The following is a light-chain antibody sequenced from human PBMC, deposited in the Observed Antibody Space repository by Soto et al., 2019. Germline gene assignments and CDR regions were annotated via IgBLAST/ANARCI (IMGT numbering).Light chain of an antibody. Sequence: EIQMTQSPSTLSASVGDTVTITCRASQSFSNYLAWYQQKPGKAPKFLIYKASTLASGVPARFSGSGSGTEFTLTISSLQSDDFATYYCQQYNSYSWTFGQGTKVEIK. CDR3: QQYNSYSWT. V-gene: IGKV1-5*03. CDR1: QSFSNY. J-gene: IGKJ1*01. CDR2: KAS.